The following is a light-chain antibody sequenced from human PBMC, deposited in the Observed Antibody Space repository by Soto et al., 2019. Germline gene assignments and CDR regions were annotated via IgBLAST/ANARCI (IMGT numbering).Light chain of an antibody. J-gene: IGLJ1*01. V-gene: IGLV2-14*03. CDR3: SSFTSSSTYV. Sequence: QSVLTQPASVSGSPGQSITISCTGTSSDVGAYKFVSWYQHHPGKAPKLIIYDVTTRPSGVSNRFSGSKSGDTASLTISRLQSDDEAEYYCSSFTSSSTYVFGTGTKVTVL. CDR2: DVT. CDR1: SSDVGAYKF.